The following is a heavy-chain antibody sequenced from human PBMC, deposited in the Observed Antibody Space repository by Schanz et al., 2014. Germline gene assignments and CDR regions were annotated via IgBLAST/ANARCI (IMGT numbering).Heavy chain of an antibody. J-gene: IGHJ6*02. CDR2: ISPSGGST. Sequence: QVHLMQSGAEAKKPGASVKVSCKAFGYSFTTYFIHWVRLAPGQGFEWMGLISPSGGSTSYAQKFQGGVTMTRDTSTGTVFRGLGGLTSEDPAGYYCGRGGGAYPQKYGMDVWGQGTTVTVSS. D-gene: IGHD3-16*01. V-gene: IGHV1-46*01. CDR1: GYSFTTYF. CDR3: GRGGGAYPQKYGMDV.